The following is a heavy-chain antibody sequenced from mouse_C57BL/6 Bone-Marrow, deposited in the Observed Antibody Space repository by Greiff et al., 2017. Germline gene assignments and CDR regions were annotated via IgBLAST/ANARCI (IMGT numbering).Heavy chain of an antibody. CDR3: AIEVYDRFAY. CDR2: IHPSASDT. J-gene: IGHJ3*01. Sequence: VQLQQSGAELVKPGASVKVSCKASGYTFTSYWMHWVKQRPGQGLEWIGRIHPSASDTTYNQKFKGKATLTVDKSSSTAYMQLSSLTSEDSAVYYCAIEVYDRFAYWGQGTLVTVSA. CDR1: GYTFTSYW. D-gene: IGHD2-12*01. V-gene: IGHV1-74*01.